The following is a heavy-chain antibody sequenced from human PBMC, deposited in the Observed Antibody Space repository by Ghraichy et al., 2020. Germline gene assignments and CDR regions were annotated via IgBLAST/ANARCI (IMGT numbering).Heavy chain of an antibody. J-gene: IGHJ4*02. Sequence: GESLNISCAASGFTVSSNYMSWVRQAPGKGLEWVSVIYSGGSTYYADSVKGRFTISRDNSKNTLYLQMNSLRAEDTAVYYCARARIQLWSLGYWGQGTLVTVSS. V-gene: IGHV3-53*01. D-gene: IGHD5-18*01. CDR2: IYSGGST. CDR3: ARARIQLWSLGY. CDR1: GFTVSSNY.